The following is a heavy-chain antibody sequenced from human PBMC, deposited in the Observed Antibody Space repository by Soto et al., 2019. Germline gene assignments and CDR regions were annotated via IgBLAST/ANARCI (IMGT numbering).Heavy chain of an antibody. CDR3: ASIFANYYYYMDV. V-gene: IGHV3-74*01. J-gene: IGHJ6*03. CDR2: INSDGSST. Sequence: HPGGSLRLSCAASGFTFSSYWMHWVRQAPGKGLVWVSRINSDGSSTSYADSVKGRFTISRDNAKNTLYLQMNSLRAEDTAVYYCASIFANYYYYMDVWGKGTTVTVSS. CDR1: GFTFSSYW.